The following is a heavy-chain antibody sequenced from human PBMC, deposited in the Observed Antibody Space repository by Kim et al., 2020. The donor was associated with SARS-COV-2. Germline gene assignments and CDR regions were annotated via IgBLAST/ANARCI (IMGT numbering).Heavy chain of an antibody. V-gene: IGHV1-46*01. Sequence: ASVKVSCKASVSTFTHHYMHWVRQAPGQGLEWMGMINPSGGAATYAQKFQGRVTMTSDTSTSTVYMEVSSLRSEDTALYYCATSLAYCSGGSCHSWGQGTLVTVSS. CDR3: ATSLAYCSGGSCHS. CDR2: INPSGGAA. CDR1: VSTFTHHY. D-gene: IGHD2-15*01. J-gene: IGHJ4*02.